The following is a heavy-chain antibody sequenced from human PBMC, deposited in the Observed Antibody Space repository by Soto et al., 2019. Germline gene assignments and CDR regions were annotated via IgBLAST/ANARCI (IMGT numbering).Heavy chain of an antibody. CDR2: ISYDGSNK. D-gene: IGHD4-4*01. J-gene: IGHJ2*01. CDR3: ARTLWRDDYNWGYFDL. Sequence: QVQLVESGGGVVQPGRSLRLSCAASGFTFSSYAMHWVRQAPGKGLEWVAVISYDGSNKYYADSVKGRFTISRDNSKNALYMLMTSLKAEDTAVYYCARTLWRDDYNWGYFDLWGRGTLVTVSS. CDR1: GFTFSSYA. V-gene: IGHV3-30-3*01.